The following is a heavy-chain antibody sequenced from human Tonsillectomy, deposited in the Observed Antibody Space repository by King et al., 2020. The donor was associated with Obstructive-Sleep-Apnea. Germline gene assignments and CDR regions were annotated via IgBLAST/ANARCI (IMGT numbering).Heavy chain of an antibody. Sequence: VQLVESGGGLVQPGGSLRLSCAASGFTFDEYAMHWVRQAPGKGLEWVSGISWNGGSIAYADSMKGRFTISRDNAKNSLYLQMNSLSTEDTALYYCAKGDSDYYYGMDVWGQGTTVTVSS. V-gene: IGHV3-9*01. CDR2: ISWNGGSI. D-gene: IGHD2-21*02. J-gene: IGHJ6*02. CDR1: GFTFDEYA. CDR3: AKGDSDYYYGMDV.